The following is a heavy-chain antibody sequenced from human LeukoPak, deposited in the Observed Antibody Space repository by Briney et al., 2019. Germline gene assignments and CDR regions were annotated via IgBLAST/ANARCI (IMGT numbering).Heavy chain of an antibody. D-gene: IGHD1-14*01. CDR2: IYHSGST. Sequence: SGTLSLTCTVSGGSISSSNWWSWVRQPPGKGLEWIGEIYHSGSTNYNPSLKSRVTISVDTSKNQFSLKLSSVTAADTAVYYCARGNRFRNYFDYWGQGTLVTVSS. J-gene: IGHJ4*02. CDR3: ARGNRFRNYFDY. CDR1: GGSISSSNW. V-gene: IGHV4-4*02.